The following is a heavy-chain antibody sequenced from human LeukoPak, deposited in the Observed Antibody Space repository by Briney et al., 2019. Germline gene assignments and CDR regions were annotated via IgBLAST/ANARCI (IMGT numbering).Heavy chain of an antibody. CDR3: SHCSSTTCYTGFDY. J-gene: IGHJ4*02. V-gene: IGHV4-59*01. CDR1: GGSISSYY. D-gene: IGHD2-2*02. CDR2: IYYSGST. Sequence: SETLSLTCTVSGGSISSYYWSWIRQPPGKGLEWVGYIYYSGSTNYNPSLKSRVTISVDTSKKQFSLELSSVTAADTAVYYCSHCSSTTCYTGFDYWGQGTLVTVPS.